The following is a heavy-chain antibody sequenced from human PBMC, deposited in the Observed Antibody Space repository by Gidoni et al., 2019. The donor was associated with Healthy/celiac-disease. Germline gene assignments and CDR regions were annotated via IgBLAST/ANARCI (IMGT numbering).Heavy chain of an antibody. CDR2: INHSGST. V-gene: IGHV4-34*01. Sequence: QVQLQQWGAGLLKPSETLSLTCAVYGGSFSGYYWSWIRQPPGKGLEWIVEINHSGSTNYNPSLKSRVTISVDTSKNQFSLKLSSVTAADTAVYYCAKDGGSWSYGMDVWGQGTTVTVSS. CDR3: AKDGGSWSYGMDV. D-gene: IGHD2-15*01. J-gene: IGHJ6*02. CDR1: GGSFSGYY.